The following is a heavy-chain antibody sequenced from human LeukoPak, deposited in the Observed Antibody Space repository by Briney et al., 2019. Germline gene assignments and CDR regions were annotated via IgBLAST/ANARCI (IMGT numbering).Heavy chain of an antibody. CDR1: GYTFTGYY. J-gene: IGHJ6*03. CDR2: INPNSGGT. Sequence: ASVKVSCKASGYTFTGYYMHWVRQAPGQGLEWMGWINPNSGGTNYAQKFQGRVTMTTDTSTSTAYMELRSLRSDDTAVYYCARDASSRDYYYYYYMDVWGKGTTVTISS. D-gene: IGHD2-15*01. V-gene: IGHV1-2*02. CDR3: ARDASSRDYYYYYYMDV.